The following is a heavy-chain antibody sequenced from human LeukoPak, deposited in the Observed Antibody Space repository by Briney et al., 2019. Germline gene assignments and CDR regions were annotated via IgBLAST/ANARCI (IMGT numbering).Heavy chain of an antibody. V-gene: IGHV4-59*08. CDR2: ISYSGST. CDR3: ARHGGRGYSGYDMEYFQH. Sequence: SETLSLTCTVSGGSINSYYWSWIRQPPGKGLEWIGYISYSGSTNFNPSLRSRVTISVDASKNYFSLKLSSVTAADTAVYYCARHGGRGYSGYDMEYFQHWGQGTLVTVSS. CDR1: GGSINSYY. D-gene: IGHD5-12*01. J-gene: IGHJ1*01.